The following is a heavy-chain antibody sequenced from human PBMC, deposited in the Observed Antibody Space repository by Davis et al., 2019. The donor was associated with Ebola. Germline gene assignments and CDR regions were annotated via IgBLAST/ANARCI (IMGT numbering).Heavy chain of an antibody. CDR2: ISSSSSYI. V-gene: IGHV3-21*01. CDR1: GFTFSSYS. D-gene: IGHD1-14*01. J-gene: IGHJ5*02. CDR3: ASRRPGSNWFDP. Sequence: GESLKISCAASGFTFSSYSMNWVRQAPGKGLEWVSSISSSSSYIYYADSVKGRFTISRDNAKNSLYLQMNSLRAEDTAVYYCASRRPGSNWFDPWGQGTLVTVSS.